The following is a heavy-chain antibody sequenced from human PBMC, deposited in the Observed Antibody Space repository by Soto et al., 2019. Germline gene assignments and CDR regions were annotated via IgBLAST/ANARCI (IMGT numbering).Heavy chain of an antibody. CDR2: IDPSDSYI. V-gene: IGHV5-10-1*01. CDR1: GYRFSSYW. J-gene: IGHJ5*02. CDR3: ARRLGTSWFDP. D-gene: IGHD6-13*01. Sequence: GESLKISCKGFGYRFSSYWINWVRQMPGKGLGWMGRIDPSDSYINYSPSFQGHVTISVDNSIFTAYLQWSSLKDSDTAMYYCARRLGTSWFDPWGQGTLVTVSS.